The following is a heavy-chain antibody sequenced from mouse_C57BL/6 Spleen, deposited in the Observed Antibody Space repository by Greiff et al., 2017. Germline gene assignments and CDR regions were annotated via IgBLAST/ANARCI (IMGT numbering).Heavy chain of an antibody. V-gene: IGHV1-15*01. J-gene: IGHJ4*01. Sequence: QVQLQQSGAELVRPGASVTLSCKASGYTFTDYEMHWVKQTPVHGLEWIGAIDPETGGTAYNQKFKGKAILTADKSSSTAYMELRSLTSEDSAVYYCTRGWLPDYYAMDYWGQGTSVTVSS. CDR1: GYTFTDYE. CDR3: TRGWLPDYYAMDY. D-gene: IGHD2-3*01. CDR2: IDPETGGT.